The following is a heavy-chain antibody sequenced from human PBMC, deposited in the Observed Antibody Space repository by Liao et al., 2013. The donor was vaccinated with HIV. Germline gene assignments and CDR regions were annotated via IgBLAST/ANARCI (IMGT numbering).Heavy chain of an antibody. D-gene: IGHD7-27*01. CDR1: GGSFSGYY. J-gene: IGHJ2*01. CDR2: INHSGST. Sequence: QVQLQQWGAGLLKPSETLSLTCAVYGGSFSGYYWSWIRQPPGKGLEWIGEINHSGSTNYNPSLKSRVTMSVDTSKNQFSLKLSSVTAADTAVYYCAREALNWGRGYFDLWGRGTLVTVSS. CDR3: AREALNWGRGYFDL. V-gene: IGHV4-34*01.